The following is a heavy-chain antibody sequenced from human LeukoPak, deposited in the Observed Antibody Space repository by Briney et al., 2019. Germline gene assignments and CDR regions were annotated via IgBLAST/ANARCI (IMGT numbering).Heavy chain of an antibody. Sequence: PLASVKVSCKTSGYTFTSYGMHWVRQAPGQRLEWMGWINGGNGDAKYSQKFQGRVTIIRDTSASTAYMELSSLRSEDTAVYYCARVPLFDSSGHYYPHWGQGTLVTVSS. D-gene: IGHD3-22*01. CDR1: GYTFTSYG. CDR3: ARVPLFDSSGHYYPH. J-gene: IGHJ1*01. V-gene: IGHV1-3*01. CDR2: INGGNGDA.